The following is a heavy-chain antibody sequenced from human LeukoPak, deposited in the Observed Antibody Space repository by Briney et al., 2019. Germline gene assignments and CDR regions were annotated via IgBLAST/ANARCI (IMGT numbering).Heavy chain of an antibody. D-gene: IGHD5-12*01. CDR1: GGSISSSSYY. CDR3: ARLFSGYDNWFDP. Sequence: PSETLSLTCTVSGGSISSSSYYWGWIRQPPGKGLEWIGSIYCSGSTYYNPSLKSRVTISVDTSKNQFSLKLSSVTAADTAVYYCARLFSGYDNWFDPWGQGTLVTVSS. J-gene: IGHJ5*02. CDR2: IYCSGST. V-gene: IGHV4-39*07.